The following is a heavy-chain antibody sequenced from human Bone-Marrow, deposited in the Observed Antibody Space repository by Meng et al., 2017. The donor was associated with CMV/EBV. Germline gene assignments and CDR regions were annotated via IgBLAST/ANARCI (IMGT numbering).Heavy chain of an antibody. CDR3: AKPRVVVPAAPYYSMDV. CDR2: IRYDGSNK. V-gene: IGHV3-30*02. J-gene: IGHJ6*02. Sequence: GESLKISCAASGFTFSSYGMHWVRQAPGKGLEWVAFIRYDGSNKYYADSVKGRFTISRDNSKNTLYLQMNSLRAEDTAVYYCAKPRVVVPAAPYYSMDVWAQGTTVTVSS. D-gene: IGHD2-2*01. CDR1: GFTFSSYG.